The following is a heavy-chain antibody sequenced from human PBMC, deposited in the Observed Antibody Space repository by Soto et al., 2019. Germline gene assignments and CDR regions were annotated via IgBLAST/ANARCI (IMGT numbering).Heavy chain of an antibody. J-gene: IGHJ3*02. CDR2: IGSYSSYM. CDR3: ASPKGGAFDI. D-gene: IGHD3-16*01. CDR1: GLSINSYT. V-gene: IGHV3-21*01. Sequence: GGSLRLSCAASGLSINSYTMNWVRQAPGKGLEWVSSIGSYSSYMFYADSVKGRFTISRDNAKNSLYLQMNSLRAEDTAVYYCASPKGGAFDIWGQGTMVTVSS.